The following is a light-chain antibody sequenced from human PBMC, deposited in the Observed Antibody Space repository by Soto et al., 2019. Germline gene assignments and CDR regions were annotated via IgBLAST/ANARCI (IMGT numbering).Light chain of an antibody. CDR3: SSYTSSSTRV. J-gene: IGLJ3*02. CDR1: SSDVGGYNY. V-gene: IGLV2-14*01. Sequence: QSALTQPASVSGSPGQSITIYCTGTSSDVGGYNYVSWYQQHPGKAPKLMIYEVSNRPSGVSNRLSGSKSGNTASLTISGLQAEDEADYYCSSYTSSSTRVFGGGTKLTVL. CDR2: EVS.